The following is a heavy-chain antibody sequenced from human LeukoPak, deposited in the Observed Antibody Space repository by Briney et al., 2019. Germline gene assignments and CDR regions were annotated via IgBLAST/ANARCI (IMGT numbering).Heavy chain of an antibody. CDR1: GYSFTSYW. V-gene: IGHV5-10-1*01. J-gene: IGHJ6*02. D-gene: IGHD3-9*01. Sequence: GESLRISCKGSGYSFTSYWISWVRQMPGKGLEWMGRIDPSDSYTNSSPSFQGHVTISADKSISTAYLQWSSLKASDTAMYYCAPPVPPFDISYYSGMDVWGQGTTVTVSS. CDR2: IDPSDSYT. CDR3: APPVPPFDISYYSGMDV.